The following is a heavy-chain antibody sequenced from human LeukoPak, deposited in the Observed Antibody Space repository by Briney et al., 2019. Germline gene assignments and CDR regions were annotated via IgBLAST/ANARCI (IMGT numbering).Heavy chain of an antibody. V-gene: IGHV3-48*03. J-gene: IGHJ3*02. Sequence: GGSLRPSCTASGFTFSTDEMNWVRQAPGKGLEWLSYVDSSGTTVYYADSVMGRFAISRDNAKNSLYLQMNSLRAEDTAVYYCARESRGDGDAFDIWGQGTMVTVSS. D-gene: IGHD2-21*02. CDR1: GFTFSTDE. CDR3: ARESRGDGDAFDI. CDR2: VDSSGTTV.